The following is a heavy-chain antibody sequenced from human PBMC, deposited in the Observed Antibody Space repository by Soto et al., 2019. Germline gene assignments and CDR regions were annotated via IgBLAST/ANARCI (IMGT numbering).Heavy chain of an antibody. V-gene: IGHV1-69*13. D-gene: IGHD1-1*01. J-gene: IGHJ6*02. Sequence: SVKVSCKASGGTFSSYAISWVRQAPGQGLEWMGGIIPIFGTANYAQKFQGRVTITADESTSTAYMELSSLRSEDTAVYYCARDGDWKYYYGMAISGQGTTAPVSS. CDR1: GGTFSSYA. CDR2: IIPIFGTA. CDR3: ARDGDWKYYYGMAI.